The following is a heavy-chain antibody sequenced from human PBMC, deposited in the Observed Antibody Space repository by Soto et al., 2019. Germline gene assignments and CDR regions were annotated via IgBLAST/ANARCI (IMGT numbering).Heavy chain of an antibody. CDR3: ARAYSSSPANDY. CDR2: INPNSGGT. D-gene: IGHD6-6*01. J-gene: IGHJ4*02. Sequence: QVQLVQSGAEVKKPGASVKVSCKASGYIFTGYYMHWVRQAPGQGLEWMGWINPNSGGTNYAQKFQEWVTMTRDTSISTAYKELSRLRSDDTAVYYCARAYSSSPANDYWGQGTLVTVSS. V-gene: IGHV1-2*04. CDR1: GYIFTGYY.